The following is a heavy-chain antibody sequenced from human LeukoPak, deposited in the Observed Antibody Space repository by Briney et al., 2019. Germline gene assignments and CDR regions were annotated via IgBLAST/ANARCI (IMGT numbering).Heavy chain of an antibody. Sequence: SVKVSCKASGGTFSSYAISWVRQAPGQGLEWMGRIIPILGIANYAQKFQGRVTITAHKSTSTAYMELSSLRSEDTAVYYCARDRGGYDFVYWGQGTLVTVSS. CDR3: ARDRGGYDFVY. J-gene: IGHJ4*02. CDR2: IIPILGIA. D-gene: IGHD5-12*01. V-gene: IGHV1-69*04. CDR1: GGTFSSYA.